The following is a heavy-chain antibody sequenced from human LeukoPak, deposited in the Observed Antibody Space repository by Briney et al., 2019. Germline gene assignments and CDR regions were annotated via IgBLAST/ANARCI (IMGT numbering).Heavy chain of an antibody. Sequence: SETLSLTCTVSGGSISSYYWSWIRQPPGKGLEWIGYIYYSGSTNYNPSLKSRVTISVNTSKNQFSLKLSSVTAADTAVYYCARRRDGYNYWLDPWGQGTLVTVSS. CDR2: IYYSGST. CDR1: GGSISSYY. CDR3: ARRRDGYNYWLDP. J-gene: IGHJ5*02. D-gene: IGHD5-24*01. V-gene: IGHV4-59*12.